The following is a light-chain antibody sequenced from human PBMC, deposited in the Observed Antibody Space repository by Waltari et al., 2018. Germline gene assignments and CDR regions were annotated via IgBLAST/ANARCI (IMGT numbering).Light chain of an antibody. CDR3: HVWHPHVDPGV. CDR1: NTGANT. V-gene: IGLV3-21*04. CDR2: YVR. Sequence: SYVVTQPTSVSVALGETATITCGGDNTGANTLHWYQQNEGQVPVLVIFYVRDRPSGIPDRFSGSNSGNTATLTISRVEAGDEARYYCHVWHPHVDPGVFGTGTEVTVL. J-gene: IGLJ1*01.